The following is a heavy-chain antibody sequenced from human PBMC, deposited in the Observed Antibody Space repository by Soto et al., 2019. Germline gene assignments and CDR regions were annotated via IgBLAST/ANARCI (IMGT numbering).Heavy chain of an antibody. CDR3: ARERKDYGFDY. V-gene: IGHV4-4*07. CDR2: IYTSGST. CDR1: GGSISSYY. J-gene: IGHJ4*02. Sequence: PSEALSLTCTVYGGSISSYYWSWIRQPAGKGLEWIGRIYTSGSTNYNPSLRSRVTMSVDTSKNQFSLKLSSVTAADTAVYYCARERKDYGFDYWGQGTLVTVSS. D-gene: IGHD4-17*01.